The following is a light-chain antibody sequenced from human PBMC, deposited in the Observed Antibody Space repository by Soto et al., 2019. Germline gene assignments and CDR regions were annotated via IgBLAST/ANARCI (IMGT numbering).Light chain of an antibody. V-gene: IGKV3-11*01. J-gene: IGKJ5*01. Sequence: EIVLTQSPATLSLSPGERATLSCRASQSVKTFLVWYQQKPGQAPRLLIYDASNRATGIPDRFSGSVSGTDFTLSISRVEPEDFAVFYCQQYGTSEIIFGQGTRLEIK. CDR1: QSVKTF. CDR2: DAS. CDR3: QQYGTSEII.